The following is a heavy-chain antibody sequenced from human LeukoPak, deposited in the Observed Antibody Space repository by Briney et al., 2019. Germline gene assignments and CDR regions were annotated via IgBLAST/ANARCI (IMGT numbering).Heavy chain of an antibody. V-gene: IGHV5-51*01. CDR3: ARRVYSSYGFQH. CDR2: IYPGYSDT. CDR1: GYSFTSYW. Sequence: GEALKISCKGSGYSFTSYWIGWVRQMPGKGLEWMGIIYPGYSDTRYSRSFQGQVNISADKSICAAYLQWSSMKASDTAMYYCARRVYSSYGFQHWGQGTLVTVSS. J-gene: IGHJ1*01. D-gene: IGHD5-18*01.